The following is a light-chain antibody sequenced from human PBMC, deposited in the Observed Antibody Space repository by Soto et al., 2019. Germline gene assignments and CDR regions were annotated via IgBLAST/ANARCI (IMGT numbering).Light chain of an antibody. CDR2: RNN. J-gene: IGLJ2*01. Sequence: QSVLTQPPSVSGAPGQRVTISCTGSNSNIGAGFDVHWYQQFPGTAPKLLIYRNNQRPSGVPDRFSGSKSGTSASLAITGLQAEDEADYYGQSFWVFGGGTKVTVL. CDR1: NSNIGAGFD. V-gene: IGLV1-40*01. CDR3: QSFWV.